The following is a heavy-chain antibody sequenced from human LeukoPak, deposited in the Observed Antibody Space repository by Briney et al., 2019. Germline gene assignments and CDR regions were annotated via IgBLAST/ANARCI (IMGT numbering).Heavy chain of an antibody. CDR1: GGSISSYY. D-gene: IGHD3-16*01. CDR3: ARELQYYVSPVSDP. CDR2: IYYSGST. Sequence: LSLTCTVSGGSISSYYWSWIRQPPGKGLEWIGYIYYSGSTNYNPSLKSRVTISVDTSKNQFSLKLSSVTAADTAVYYCARELQYYVSPVSDPWGQGTLVTVSS. J-gene: IGHJ5*02. V-gene: IGHV4-59*01.